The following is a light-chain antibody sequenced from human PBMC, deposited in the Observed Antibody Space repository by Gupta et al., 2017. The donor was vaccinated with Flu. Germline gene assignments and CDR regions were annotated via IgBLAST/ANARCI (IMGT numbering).Light chain of an antibody. Sequence: QSALTQPASVSGSPGQSIPISCTGTRSDVGGYNYVSWYQQHPGKAPKLMIYDVSNRPSGVSNRFSGSKSGNTASLTISGLQAEDEADYYCSSYTGSRTGVLGGGTKMTGL. J-gene: IGLJ3*02. CDR3: SSYTGSRTGV. CDR1: RSDVGGYNY. V-gene: IGLV2-14*01. CDR2: DVS.